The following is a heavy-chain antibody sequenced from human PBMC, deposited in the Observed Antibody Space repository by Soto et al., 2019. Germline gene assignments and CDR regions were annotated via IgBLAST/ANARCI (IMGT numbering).Heavy chain of an antibody. CDR1: GFIFRSYA. CDR2: ISGGGGST. V-gene: IGHV3-23*01. J-gene: IGHJ4*02. D-gene: IGHD1-26*01. Sequence: GGSMRLSCAASGFIFRSYAMSWSRQAPGKGLVWVLAISGGGGSTYYADSVKGRFTISRDNSKNTLYPQMNSLRAEDTAVYYCAAQAPLVGATLDYWGQGTLVTRSS. CDR3: AAQAPLVGATLDY.